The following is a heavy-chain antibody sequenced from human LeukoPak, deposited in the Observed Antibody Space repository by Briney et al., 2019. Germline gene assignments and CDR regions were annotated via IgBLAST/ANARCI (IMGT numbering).Heavy chain of an antibody. V-gene: IGHV3-23*01. D-gene: IGHD6-13*01. Sequence: GGSLRLSCAASGFTSSSYALNWVRQAPGKGLEWVATVSGSGDRMYHADSVKGRFTISRDNSKNTIYLQMNSLRAEDTALYYCAKAAAAPGFDYWGQGTLVTVSS. CDR1: GFTSSSYA. J-gene: IGHJ4*02. CDR2: VSGSGDRM. CDR3: AKAAAAPGFDY.